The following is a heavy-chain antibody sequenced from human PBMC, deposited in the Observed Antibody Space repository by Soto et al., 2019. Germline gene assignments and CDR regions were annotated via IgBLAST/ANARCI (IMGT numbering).Heavy chain of an antibody. D-gene: IGHD3-16*02. CDR1: GFSFSSFA. CDR2: LSARGDDT. V-gene: IGHV3-23*01. Sequence: EVQLLESGGGLVQPGGSLRLSCAASGFSFSSFAMTWVRQAPGKGLEWVSALSARGDDTFSAESVKGRFTISRDNSKNTLYLQMNSLRVDDTAVYYCAKPGYYDYIWGSYLDSWGQGTLVTVAS. J-gene: IGHJ4*02. CDR3: AKPGYYDYIWGSYLDS.